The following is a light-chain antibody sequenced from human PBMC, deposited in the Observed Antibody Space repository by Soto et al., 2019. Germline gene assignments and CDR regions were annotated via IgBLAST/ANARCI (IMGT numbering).Light chain of an antibody. CDR2: EVS. CDR3: SSSTSSSTHV. CDR1: SSDVGGYNY. Sequence: QSVLTHPASVSGSPGQSITISCTGTSSDVGGYNYVSWYQQHPGKAPKLMIYEVSNRPSGVSNRFSGSKSGNTASLTISGLQAEDEADYYCSSSTSSSTHVFGTGTKLTVL. J-gene: IGLJ1*01. V-gene: IGLV2-14*01.